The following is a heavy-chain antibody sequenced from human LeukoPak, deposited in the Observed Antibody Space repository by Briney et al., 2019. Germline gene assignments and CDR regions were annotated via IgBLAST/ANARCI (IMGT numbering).Heavy chain of an antibody. J-gene: IGHJ4*02. CDR3: AREVDTAMAFDY. CDR1: GFTFSSYG. CDR2: ISYDGSNK. Sequence: GGSLRLSCAASGFTFSSYGMHWVRQAPGKGLEWVAVISYDGSNKYYADSVKGRFTISRDNSKNTLYLQMNSLRAEDTAVYYCAREVDTAMAFDYWGQGTLVTVSS. V-gene: IGHV3-30*03. D-gene: IGHD5-18*01.